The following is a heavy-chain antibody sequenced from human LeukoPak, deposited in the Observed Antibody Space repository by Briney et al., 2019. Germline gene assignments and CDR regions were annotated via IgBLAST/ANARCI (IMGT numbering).Heavy chain of an antibody. Sequence: PSETLSLTCTVSGGSISSGGYYWSWIRQHPGKGLEWIGYIYYSGSTYHNPSLKSRVTISVDTSKNQFSLKLSSVTAADTAVYYCARGPLLWFGELIRAFDIWGQGTMVTVSS. J-gene: IGHJ3*02. V-gene: IGHV4-31*03. CDR2: IYYSGST. D-gene: IGHD3-10*01. CDR1: GGSISSGGYY. CDR3: ARGPLLWFGELIRAFDI.